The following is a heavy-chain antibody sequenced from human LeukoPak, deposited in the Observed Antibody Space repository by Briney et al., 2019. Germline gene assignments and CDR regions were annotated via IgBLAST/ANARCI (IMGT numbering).Heavy chain of an antibody. Sequence: ASVNVSCKASGYTFTGYYMHWVRQAPGQGLEWMGWINPNSGGTNYAQKFQGRVTMTRDTSISTAYMELSRLRSDDTAVYYCARDRAMVTYWFDPWGQGTLVTVSS. D-gene: IGHD5-18*01. V-gene: IGHV1-2*02. CDR3: ARDRAMVTYWFDP. CDR2: INPNSGGT. CDR1: GYTFTGYY. J-gene: IGHJ5*02.